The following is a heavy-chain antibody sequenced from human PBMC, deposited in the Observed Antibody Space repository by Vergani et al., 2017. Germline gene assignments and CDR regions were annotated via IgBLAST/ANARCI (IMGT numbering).Heavy chain of an antibody. CDR3: ARPMIVVVITTLDYYGMDV. CDR1: GFTFSSYC. CDR2: IRYDGSNK. D-gene: IGHD3-22*01. Sequence: QVQLVESGGGVVQPGGSLRLSCAASGFTFSSYCMHWVRQAPGKGLEWVAFIRYDGSNKYYADSVKGRFTISRDNSKNTLYLQMNSLRAEDTAVYYCARPMIVVVITTLDYYGMDVWGQGTTVTVSS. J-gene: IGHJ6*02. V-gene: IGHV3-30*02.